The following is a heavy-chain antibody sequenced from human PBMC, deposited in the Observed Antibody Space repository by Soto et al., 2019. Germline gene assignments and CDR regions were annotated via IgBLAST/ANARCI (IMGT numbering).Heavy chain of an antibody. CDR2: IHHTGSTT. V-gene: IGHV4-4*02. J-gene: IGHJ5*02. CDR3: ATRDCTNNVCHFP. Sequence: TLSLTCAVSGGSIGTNDWWTWVRQPPGKGLEWIGDIHHTGSTTNYSPSLQSRVTVSIDKSENQFSLRLTSVTAADTAVYYCATRDCTNNVCHFPWGQGTLVTVSS. D-gene: IGHD2-8*01. CDR1: GGSIGTNDW.